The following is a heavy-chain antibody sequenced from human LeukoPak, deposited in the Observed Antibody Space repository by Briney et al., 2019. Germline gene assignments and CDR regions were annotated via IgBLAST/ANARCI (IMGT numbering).Heavy chain of an antibody. CDR2: INPNSGGT. Sequence: GASVKVSCKASGYTFTGYYMHWVRQAPGQGLEWMGWINPNSGGTNYAQKFQGRVTMTRDTSISTAYVELSRLRSDDTAVYYCARDFQVVVAATEWFDPWGQGTLVTVSS. D-gene: IGHD2-15*01. J-gene: IGHJ5*02. V-gene: IGHV1-2*02. CDR1: GYTFTGYY. CDR3: ARDFQVVVAATEWFDP.